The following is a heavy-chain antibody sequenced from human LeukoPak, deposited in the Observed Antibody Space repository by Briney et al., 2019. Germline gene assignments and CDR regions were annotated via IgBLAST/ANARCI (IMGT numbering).Heavy chain of an antibody. CDR2: IRYDGSNK. CDR3: ARGGASRPDF. D-gene: IGHD1-26*01. V-gene: IGHV3-30*02. CDR1: GFTFSSYG. Sequence: GGSLRLSCAASGFTFSSYGMHWVRQAPGKGLEWVAFIRYDGSNKYYADSVKGRFTISRDNSKNTLYLQMNSLRVEDTAVYYCARGGASRPDFWGQGTLVTVSS. J-gene: IGHJ4*02.